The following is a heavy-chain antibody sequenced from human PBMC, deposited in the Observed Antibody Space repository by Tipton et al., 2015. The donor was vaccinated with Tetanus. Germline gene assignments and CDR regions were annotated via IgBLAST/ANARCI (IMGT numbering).Heavy chain of an antibody. CDR2: INHGGDT. V-gene: IGHV4-34*01. D-gene: IGHD3-9*01. J-gene: IGHJ4*02. CDR3: ARVALTGTHFDY. CDR1: GESLRDYF. Sequence: LRLSCVGYGESLRDYFWTWIRQPPGKGLEWIGEINHGGDTNFSPSLKSRVSMSVDTSKRQFSLSLTSGTAADTAVYYCARVALTGTHFDYWGQGTLVTVSS.